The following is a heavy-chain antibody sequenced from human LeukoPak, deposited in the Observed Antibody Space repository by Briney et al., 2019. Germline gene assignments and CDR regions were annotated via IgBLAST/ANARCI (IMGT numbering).Heavy chain of an antibody. D-gene: IGHD3-22*01. CDR1: GFTFSSYA. V-gene: IGHV3-30*04. CDR2: ISYDGSNK. Sequence: PGGSLRLSCAASGFTFSSYAMHWVGQAPGKGLEWVAFISYDGSNKYYADTVKGRFTISRDNSKNTLYLQMNSLRAEDTAVYYCAPHYHDSSGYPQGLDPSGQGTLVTVSS. CDR3: APHYHDSSGYPQGLDP. J-gene: IGHJ5*02.